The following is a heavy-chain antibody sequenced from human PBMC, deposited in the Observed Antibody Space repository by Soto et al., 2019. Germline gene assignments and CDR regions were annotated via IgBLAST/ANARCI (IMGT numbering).Heavy chain of an antibody. CDR2: IYPSDSHT. CDR1: GYNFTGFS. D-gene: IGHD6-6*01. J-gene: IGHJ4*02. CDR3: AKPAYSDSYMYYFDY. Sequence: PGESLKISCKGSGYNFTGFSIAWVSEMPGKGLELMGIIYPSDSHTRYRPSFQGQVTISADKSISSAYLQWSSLRASDTAVYYCAKPAYSDSYMYYFDYWGQGTLVTVSS. V-gene: IGHV5-51*01.